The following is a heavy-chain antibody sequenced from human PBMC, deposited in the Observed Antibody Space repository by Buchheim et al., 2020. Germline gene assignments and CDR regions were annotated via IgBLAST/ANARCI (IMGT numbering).Heavy chain of an antibody. CDR2: ISYDGSNK. CDR3: AKDSCSGDSCWDPGMDV. V-gene: IGHV3-30*18. Sequence: QVQLVESEGGVVQPGRSLRLSCAASGFTFSTYGMHWVRQAPGKGLEWVTVISYDGSNKYYADSVKGRFTISRDNSKNTLYLQMNSLRAEDTAVYYCAKDSCSGDSCWDPGMDVWGQGTT. J-gene: IGHJ6*02. D-gene: IGHD2-15*01. CDR1: GFTFSTYG.